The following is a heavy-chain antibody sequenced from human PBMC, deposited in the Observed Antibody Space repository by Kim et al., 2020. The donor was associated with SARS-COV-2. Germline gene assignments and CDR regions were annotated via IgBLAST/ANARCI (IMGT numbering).Heavy chain of an antibody. CDR2: IYYSGST. CDR3: ARDAFYGSGSYSLDY. J-gene: IGHJ4*02. D-gene: IGHD3-10*01. Sequence: SETLSLTCTVSGGSISSYYWSWIRQPPGKGLEWIGYIYYSGSTNYNPSLKSRVTISVDTSKNQFSLKLSSVTAADTAVYYCARDAFYGSGSYSLDYWGQG. CDR1: GGSISSYY. V-gene: IGHV4-59*13.